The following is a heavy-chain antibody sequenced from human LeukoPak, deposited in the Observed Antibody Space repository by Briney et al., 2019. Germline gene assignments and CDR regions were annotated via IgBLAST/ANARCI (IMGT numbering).Heavy chain of an antibody. Sequence: GGSLRLSCAASGFTFSSSAMSWVRQAPGKGLEWVSSISGSGSGGSTYYADSVKGRFTISRDNFKNTQCLQMSGLRAEDTAVYYCAKSGYNRFDYWGQGTLVTVSS. CDR1: GFTFSSSA. CDR2: ISGSGSGGST. D-gene: IGHD5-24*01. J-gene: IGHJ4*02. V-gene: IGHV3-23*01. CDR3: AKSGYNRFDY.